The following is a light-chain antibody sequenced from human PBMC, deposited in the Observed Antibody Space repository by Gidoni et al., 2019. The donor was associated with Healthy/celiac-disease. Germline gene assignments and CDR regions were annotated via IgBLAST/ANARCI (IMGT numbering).Light chain of an antibody. J-gene: IGKJ2*02. CDR2: GAS. V-gene: IGKV3-20*01. CDR1: QSVSSSY. Sequence: EIVLTQSPGTLSLSPGERATLSCRASQSVSSSYLAWYQQKPGQAPRPLIYGASSRATGTTDRFSGSGSGTDFTLTISRLEPEDFAVYYCQQYGSSRCTCGQGTKLEIK. CDR3: QQYGSSRCT.